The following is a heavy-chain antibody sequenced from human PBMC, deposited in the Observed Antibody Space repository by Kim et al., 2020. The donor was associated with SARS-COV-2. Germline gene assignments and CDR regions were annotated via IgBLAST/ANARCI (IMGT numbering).Heavy chain of an antibody. CDR2: IKSKTDGGTT. V-gene: IGHV3-15*01. J-gene: IGHJ6*02. CDR3: TTAKYYDILTYYGMDV. D-gene: IGHD3-9*01. Sequence: GGSLRLSCAAYGFTFSNAWMSWVRQAPGKGLEWVGRIKSKTDGGTTHYAAPVKGRFTISRDDSKNTLYLQMNSLKTEDTAVYYCTTAKYYDILTYYGMDVWGQGTTVTVSS. CDR1: GFTFSNAW.